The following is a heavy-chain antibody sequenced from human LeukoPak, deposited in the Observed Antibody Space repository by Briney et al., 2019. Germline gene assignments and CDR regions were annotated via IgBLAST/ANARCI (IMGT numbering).Heavy chain of an antibody. CDR2: ISSSSSYI. J-gene: IGHJ4*02. Sequence: GGSLRLSCAASGFTFSSYEMNWVRQAPGKGLGWVSSISSSSSYIYYADSVKGRFTISRDNAKNSLYLQMNSLRAEDTAVYYCARDLSSSWYDYWGQGTLVTVSS. CDR1: GFTFSSYE. CDR3: ARDLSSSWYDY. V-gene: IGHV3-21*01. D-gene: IGHD6-13*01.